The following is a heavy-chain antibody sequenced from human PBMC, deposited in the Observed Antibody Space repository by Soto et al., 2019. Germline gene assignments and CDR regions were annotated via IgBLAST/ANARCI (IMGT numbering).Heavy chain of an antibody. J-gene: IGHJ3*01. V-gene: IGHV3-74*01. CDR2: IHSDGSST. Sequence: EVQLVESEGGLVQRGGSLRLSCAASGFTFNYYWMHWVRQAPGQGLVWVSHIHSDGSSTTYADSVKGRFTISRDNAKNTLYLQMNSLTAADTAVYYCARGDKGGFDLWGQGTTVTVSS. CDR3: ARGDKGGFDL. CDR1: GFTFNYYW. D-gene: IGHD2-21*02.